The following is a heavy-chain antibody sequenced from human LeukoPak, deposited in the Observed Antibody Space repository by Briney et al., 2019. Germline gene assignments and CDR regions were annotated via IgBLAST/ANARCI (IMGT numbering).Heavy chain of an antibody. CDR1: GGSISGHY. V-gene: IGHV4-59*08. CDR2: VYSTGST. Sequence: PSGTLSLTCTVSGGSISGHYWSWLRQPPGKGLEWIGYVYSTGSTHYNPSLKSRVTMSLDTSKNQFSLQLLSVTAADTAMYYCARHYDPPSNYSNYFDYWGQGTLITVSS. D-gene: IGHD4-11*01. J-gene: IGHJ4*02. CDR3: ARHYDPPSNYSNYFDY.